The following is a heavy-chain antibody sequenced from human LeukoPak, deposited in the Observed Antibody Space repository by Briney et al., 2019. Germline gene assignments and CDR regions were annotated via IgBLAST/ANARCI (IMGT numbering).Heavy chain of an antibody. CDR1: GGSFSGYY. Sequence: PSKTLSLTCAVYGGSFSGYYWSWIRQPPGKGLEWIGEINHSGSTNYNPSLKSRVTISVDTSKNQFSLKLSSVTAADTAVYYCARGSLGYCSSTSCYFNSWFDPWGQGTLVTVSS. CDR3: ARGSLGYCSSTSCYFNSWFDP. D-gene: IGHD2-2*01. J-gene: IGHJ5*02. V-gene: IGHV4-34*01. CDR2: INHSGST.